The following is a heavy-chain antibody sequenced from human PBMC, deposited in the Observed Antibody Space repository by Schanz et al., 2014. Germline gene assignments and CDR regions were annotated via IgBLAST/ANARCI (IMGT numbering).Heavy chain of an antibody. CDR2: IKQDGSEK. CDR1: GFTFSKYW. V-gene: IGHV3-7*05. Sequence: EVQLVESGGGLVQPGGSLRLSCGGSGFTFSKYWMSWVRQAPGKGLEWVANIKQDGSEKYYVDAVKGRFTISRDNAKNSMYLHMKSLRGEDTAVYYCAKARRKSNCSGGRCFHCSYYGMDVWGQGTTVTVSS. CDR3: AKARRKSNCSGGRCFHCSYYGMDV. J-gene: IGHJ6*02. D-gene: IGHD2-15*01.